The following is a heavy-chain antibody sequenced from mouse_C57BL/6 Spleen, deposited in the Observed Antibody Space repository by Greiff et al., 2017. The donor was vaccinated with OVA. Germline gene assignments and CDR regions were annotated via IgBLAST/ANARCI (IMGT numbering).Heavy chain of an antibody. CDR3: TTPFYDGYYYAMDY. J-gene: IGHJ4*01. Sequence: VQLQQSGAELVRPGASVKLSCTASGFNIKDDYMHWVKQRPEQGLEWIGWIDPENGDTEYASKFQGKATITADTSSNTAYLQLSSLTSEDTAVYYCTTPFYDGYYYAMDYWGQGTSVTVSS. CDR1: GFNIKDDY. D-gene: IGHD2-3*01. CDR2: IDPENGDT. V-gene: IGHV14-4*01.